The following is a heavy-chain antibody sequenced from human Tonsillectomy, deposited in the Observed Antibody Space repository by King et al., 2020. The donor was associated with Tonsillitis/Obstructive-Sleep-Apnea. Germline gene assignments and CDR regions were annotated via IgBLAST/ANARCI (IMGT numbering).Heavy chain of an antibody. CDR1: GGTFNSFA. CDR2: IIPILDIP. Sequence: QVQLVQSGAEVKKPGSSVKVSCKASGGTFNSFAFSWVRQAPGQGLEWMGRIIPILDIPNYAQKFQGRVTITADKSTSTAYMELSSLRSEDTAVYYCASSAVLAAESSSFRMDVWGKGTTVTVSS. CDR3: ASSAVLAAESSSFRMDV. V-gene: IGHV1-69*04. D-gene: IGHD2-2*01. J-gene: IGHJ6*03.